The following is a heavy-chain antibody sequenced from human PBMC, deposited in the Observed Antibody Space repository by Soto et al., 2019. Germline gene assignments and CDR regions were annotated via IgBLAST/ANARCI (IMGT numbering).Heavy chain of an antibody. V-gene: IGHV1-8*01. CDR2: MNPNSGNT. J-gene: IGHJ5*02. CDR3: ARRLVPPPRPFTFFEGENWSAP. CDR1: GYTFTSYD. Sequence: ASVKVSCKASGYTFTSYDINWVRQATGQGLEWMGWMNPNSGNTGYAQKFQGRVTMTRNTSISTAYMELSSLRSEDTAVYYCARRLVPPPRPFTFFEGENWSAPGGKEPLVTVP. D-gene: IGHD2-8*01.